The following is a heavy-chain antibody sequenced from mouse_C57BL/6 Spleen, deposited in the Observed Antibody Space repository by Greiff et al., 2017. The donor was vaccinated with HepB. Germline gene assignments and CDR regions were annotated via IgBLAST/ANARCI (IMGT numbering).Heavy chain of an antibody. D-gene: IGHD2-5*01. CDR1: GYTFTSYW. CDR3: ATYSNFGGNYFDY. J-gene: IGHJ2*01. CDR2: IDPSDSYT. V-gene: IGHV1-59*01. Sequence: VQLQQPGAELVRPGTSVKLSCKASGYTFTSYWMHWVKQRPGQGLEWIGVIDPSDSYTNYNQKFKGKATLTVDTSSSTAYMQLSSLTSEDSAVYYCATYSNFGGNYFDYWGQGTTLTVSS.